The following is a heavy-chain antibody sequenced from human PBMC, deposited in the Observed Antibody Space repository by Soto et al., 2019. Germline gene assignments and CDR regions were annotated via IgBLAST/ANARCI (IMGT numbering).Heavy chain of an antibody. Sequence: QVHLQESGPGLVKPSRTLSLTCTVSGGSISSGDYYWSWIRQHPGKGLEWIGYIYYSGSTYYNPSLKSRVTISVDPSKNQFSLKLSSVTAADTAVYYCARWWSGSRQGFDPWGQGTLVTVSS. CDR3: ARWWSGSRQGFDP. J-gene: IGHJ5*02. D-gene: IGHD3-3*01. V-gene: IGHV4-31*03. CDR1: GGSISSGDYY. CDR2: IYYSGST.